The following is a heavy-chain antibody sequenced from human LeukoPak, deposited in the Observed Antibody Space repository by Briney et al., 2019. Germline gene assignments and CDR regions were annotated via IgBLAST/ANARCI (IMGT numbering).Heavy chain of an antibody. CDR2: IHYSGHT. D-gene: IGHD1-26*01. CDR1: GGSISTDY. CDR3: ARLGKEVTYRSYYLDY. J-gene: IGHJ4*02. Sequence: SQTLSLTCAVSGGSISTDYWSWIRQPPGKGLEYIAFIHYSGHTNYNPSLKSRVTISIHTSKNQLSLNLSSVTAADTAVYYCARLGKEVTYRSYYLDYWGQGTLVTVSS. V-gene: IGHV4-59*08.